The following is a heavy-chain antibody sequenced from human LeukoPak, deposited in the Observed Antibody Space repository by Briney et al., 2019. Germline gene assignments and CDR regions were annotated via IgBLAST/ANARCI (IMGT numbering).Heavy chain of an antibody. V-gene: IGHV1-2*02. Sequence: ASVKVSCKASGYTFTGHYMHWVRQAPGQGLEWMGWINPKNAGTNYAQKFQGRVTMTRDTSTGTVYMELSRLRSDDTAVYYCAKSPGGRHHNWGQGTLVTVSS. CDR1: GYTFTGHY. D-gene: IGHD3-16*01. CDR3: AKSPGGRHHN. CDR2: INPKNAGT. J-gene: IGHJ4*02.